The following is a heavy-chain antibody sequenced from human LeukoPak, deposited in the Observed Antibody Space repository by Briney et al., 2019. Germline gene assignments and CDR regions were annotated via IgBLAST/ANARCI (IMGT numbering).Heavy chain of an antibody. CDR1: GYTLTDYY. D-gene: IGHD1-26*01. Sequence: SMKVSCKASGYTLTDYYMHWVRQAPGQGLEWMGWINPNSGDTNHAQKFQGRVTMTRDTSISTAYMDLSRLTSDDTAIYYCARDWRGSYFPDFWGQGTLVTVSS. CDR2: INPNSGDT. CDR3: ARDWRGSYFPDF. V-gene: IGHV1-2*02. J-gene: IGHJ4*02.